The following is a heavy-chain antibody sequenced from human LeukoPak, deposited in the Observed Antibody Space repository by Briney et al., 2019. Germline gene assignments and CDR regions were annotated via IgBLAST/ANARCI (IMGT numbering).Heavy chain of an antibody. V-gene: IGHV4-59*08. D-gene: IGHD3-22*01. J-gene: IGHJ4*02. Sequence: SETLSLTCTVSGASITTYYWSWIRQPPGKGLECIGYIYHSGSTKYNPSLKSRVTISVDTSKNQFSLRLSSVTAADTAVYYCARQLYDSSGCPFDYWGQGTLVTVSS. CDR1: GASITTYY. CDR3: ARQLYDSSGCPFDY. CDR2: IYHSGST.